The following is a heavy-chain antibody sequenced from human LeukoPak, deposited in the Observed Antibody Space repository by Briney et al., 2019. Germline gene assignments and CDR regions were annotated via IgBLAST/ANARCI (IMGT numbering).Heavy chain of an antibody. CDR2: IYYSGST. Sequence: PSETLSRTCTVSGGSISSGGYYWSWIRQHPGKGLEWIGYIYYSGSTYYNPSLKSRVTISVDTSKNQFSLKLSSVTAADTAVYYCARLAAAETSAIDYWGQGTLVTVSS. D-gene: IGHD6-13*01. V-gene: IGHV4-31*03. J-gene: IGHJ4*02. CDR3: ARLAAAETSAIDY. CDR1: GGSISSGGYY.